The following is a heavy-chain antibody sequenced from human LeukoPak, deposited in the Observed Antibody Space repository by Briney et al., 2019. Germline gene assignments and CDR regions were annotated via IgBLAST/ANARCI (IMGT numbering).Heavy chain of an antibody. Sequence: GGSLRLSCAASGFTFSSYEMNWVRQAPGKGLEWVSYISSSGSTIYYADSVKGRFTISRDNSKNTLYLQMNSLRAEDTAVYYCVHGSSGSYLFDYWGQGTLVTVSS. J-gene: IGHJ4*02. CDR3: VHGSSGSYLFDY. CDR1: GFTFSSYE. V-gene: IGHV3-48*03. CDR2: ISSSGSTI. D-gene: IGHD1-26*01.